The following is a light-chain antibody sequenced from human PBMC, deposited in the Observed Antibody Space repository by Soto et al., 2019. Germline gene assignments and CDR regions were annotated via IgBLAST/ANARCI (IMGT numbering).Light chain of an antibody. CDR1: SSDVGGYNY. Sequence: QSALTQPASVSGSPGQSITISCTGTSSDVGGYNYVSWYPQHPGKAPKLMSYEVSNQPSGVSNRFPGSKSGNTASLTISGLQAEDEADYYWSSYTSSSIDDVFGTGTKVTVL. CDR2: EVS. V-gene: IGLV2-14*01. CDR3: SSYTSSSIDDV. J-gene: IGLJ1*01.